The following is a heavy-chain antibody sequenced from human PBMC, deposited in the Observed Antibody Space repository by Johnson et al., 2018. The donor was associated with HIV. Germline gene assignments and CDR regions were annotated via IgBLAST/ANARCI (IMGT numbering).Heavy chain of an antibody. CDR1: GITFSSYW. D-gene: IGHD7-27*01. Sequence: VQLVESGGGVVQPGRSLRLSCAASGITFSSYWMHWVRQAPGKGLVWVSRINSDGSSTSYADSVKGRFTISRDNAKNSLYLQMNSLRAEDTAVYYCTGGRDLRAFDIWGQGTMVTVSS. V-gene: IGHV3-74*02. J-gene: IGHJ3*02. CDR2: INSDGSST. CDR3: TGGRDLRAFDI.